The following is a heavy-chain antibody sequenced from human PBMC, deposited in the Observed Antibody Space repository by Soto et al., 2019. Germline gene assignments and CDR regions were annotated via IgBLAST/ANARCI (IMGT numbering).Heavy chain of an antibody. CDR2: LHSTGTT. J-gene: IGHJ5*02. Sequence: PSETLPLTCTPSGISLSSYYLNSLPQPPGERLEWIGYLHSTGTTPYNPSLNSRVTMSIDTAKNRFSLHLTAVIAADTAVYYCARDRGPKYSSSWFSERRNNNWFDAWGQGSLVTVS. D-gene: IGHD6-13*01. V-gene: IGHV4-59*01. CDR3: ARDRGPKYSSSWFSERRNNNWFDA. CDR1: GISLSSYY.